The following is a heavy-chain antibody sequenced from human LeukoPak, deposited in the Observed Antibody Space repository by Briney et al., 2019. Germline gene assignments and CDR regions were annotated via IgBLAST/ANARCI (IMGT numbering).Heavy chain of an antibody. Sequence: ASVKVSCKVSGYSLSELSMHWVRQAPGQGLEWMGWINPNSGGTNYAQKFQGRVTMTRDTSISTAYMELSRLRSDDTAVYYCARDFGGLSGYSGYADYWGQGTLVTVPS. V-gene: IGHV1-2*02. D-gene: IGHD5-12*01. CDR2: INPNSGGT. CDR3: ARDFGGLSGYSGYADY. J-gene: IGHJ4*02. CDR1: GYSLSELS.